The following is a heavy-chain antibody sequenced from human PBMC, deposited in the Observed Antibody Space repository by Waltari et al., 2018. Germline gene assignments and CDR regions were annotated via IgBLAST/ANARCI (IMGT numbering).Heavy chain of an antibody. CDR3: ARRFARPKYWYFDL. V-gene: IGHV4-39*07. CDR1: GGSISSSSYY. Sequence: QLQLQESGPGLVKPSETLSLTCTVSGGSISSSSYYWGWIRQPPGKGLEWIGSIYYSGSTYYNPSLKSRVTISVDTSKNQFSLKLSSVTAADTAVYYCARRFARPKYWYFDLWGRGTLVTVSS. D-gene: IGHD2-21*01. J-gene: IGHJ2*01. CDR2: IYYSGST.